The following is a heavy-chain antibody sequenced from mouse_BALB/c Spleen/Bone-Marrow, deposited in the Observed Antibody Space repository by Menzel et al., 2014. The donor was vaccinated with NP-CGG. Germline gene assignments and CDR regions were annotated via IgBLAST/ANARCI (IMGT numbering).Heavy chain of an antibody. Sequence: QSGAELVKPGASMNMSCKASGYTFTSYNLHWIKQTPGQGLEWIGAIYPGNGDTSYNQRFKGKATLTTDKSSNTAYMQLSSLTSEDSAVYYCAREGRSHFDHWGQGSTLTVSS. CDR1: GYTFTSYN. J-gene: IGHJ2*01. CDR3: AREGRSHFDH. CDR2: IYPGNGDT. V-gene: IGHV1-12*01.